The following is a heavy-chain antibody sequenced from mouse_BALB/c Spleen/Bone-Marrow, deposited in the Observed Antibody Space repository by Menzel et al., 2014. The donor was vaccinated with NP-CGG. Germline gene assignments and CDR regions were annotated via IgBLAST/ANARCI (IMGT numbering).Heavy chain of an antibody. V-gene: IGHV7-3*02. CDR2: IRNKANGYTT. Sequence: VQLQQSGGGLVQPGGSLRLSCATSGFTFTDNYMSWVRQPPGKALEWLGFIRNKANGYTTEYSASVEGRFTISRDNSQSILYLQMNTLRAEDSATYYCARDSDWFAYWGQGTLVTVSA. CDR3: ARDSDWFAY. CDR1: GFTFTDNY. J-gene: IGHJ3*01.